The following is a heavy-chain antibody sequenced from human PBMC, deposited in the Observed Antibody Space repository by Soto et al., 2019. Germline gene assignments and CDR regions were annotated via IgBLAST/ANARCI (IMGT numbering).Heavy chain of an antibody. CDR1: GGSFSGYY. V-gene: IGHV4-34*01. CDR2: INHSGST. D-gene: IGHD3-3*01. CDR3: ARDRGLITIVGVVTHYYYGMDV. Sequence: SETLSVTCAVYGGSFSGYYWSWIRQPPGKGLEWIGEINHSGSTNYNPSLKSRVTISVDTSKNQFSLKLSSVTAADTAVYYCARDRGLITIVGVVTHYYYGMDVCGQGTTVTVSS. J-gene: IGHJ6*02.